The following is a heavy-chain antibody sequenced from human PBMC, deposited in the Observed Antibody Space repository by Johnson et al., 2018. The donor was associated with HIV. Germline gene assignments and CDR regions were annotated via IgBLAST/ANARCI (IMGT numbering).Heavy chain of an antibody. CDR3: ARGVSPERQAGPDAFDI. Sequence: QVQLVESGGGVVQPGRSLRLSCAASGFTFSSYGMHWVRQAPGKGLEWVAVISYDGGSKYYADSVKGRFTVSRDNSKNTLYLQINSLRAEDTAVYYCARGVSPERQAGPDAFDIWGQGTMVTVSS. CDR1: GFTFSSYG. J-gene: IGHJ3*02. CDR2: ISYDGGSK. D-gene: IGHD1-14*01. V-gene: IGHV3-30*03.